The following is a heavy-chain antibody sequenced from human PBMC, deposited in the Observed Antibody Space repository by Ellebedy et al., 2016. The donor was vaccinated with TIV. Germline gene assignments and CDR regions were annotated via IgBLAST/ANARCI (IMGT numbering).Heavy chain of an antibody. CDR1: GYSFSDYP. J-gene: IGHJ5*02. D-gene: IGHD3-9*01. Sequence: AASVKVSCKASGYSFSDYPLHWVRQAPGQSLEWMGWINAGDGTTKYSQKFQGRVTIARDTSASTAYMDLGSLTSEDTAVYYCARDDWGPAGPWGQGTLVTVSP. CDR3: ARDDWGPAGP. V-gene: IGHV1-3*01. CDR2: INAGDGTT.